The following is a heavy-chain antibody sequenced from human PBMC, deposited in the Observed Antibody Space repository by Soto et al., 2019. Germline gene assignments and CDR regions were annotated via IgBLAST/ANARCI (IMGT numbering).Heavy chain of an antibody. CDR3: AKALHRGFFYYGMDA. CDR2: ISGSGIST. D-gene: IGHD3-10*01. V-gene: IGHV3-23*01. J-gene: IGHJ6*02. Sequence: GGSLRLSCAASGFTVSSYAISWVRQAPGKGLEWVSAISGSGISTFYADSVKGRFTISRDNSNNTLYLQMNSLRADDTAVYYCAKALHRGFFYYGMDAWVQGTTVIVS. CDR1: GFTVSSYA.